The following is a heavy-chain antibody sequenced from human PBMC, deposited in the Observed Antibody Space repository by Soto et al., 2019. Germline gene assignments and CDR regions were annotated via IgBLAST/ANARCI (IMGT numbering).Heavy chain of an antibody. J-gene: IGHJ3*01. CDR2: IKGSVDGATT. D-gene: IGHD3-22*01. CDR1: VFNFNEDW. V-gene: IGHV3-15*01. Sequence: EVKLVESGGGLVKPGGSLRLSCAASVFNFNEDWISWVRQAPGTGLEWVGRIKGSVDGATTDYAPPVNGSLTILSDESTNAVIVKMTRWKAEDAGLYFCGTENSYDTTGYDQGVFPVWCRGTLVTVP. CDR3: GTENSYDTTGYDQGVFPV.